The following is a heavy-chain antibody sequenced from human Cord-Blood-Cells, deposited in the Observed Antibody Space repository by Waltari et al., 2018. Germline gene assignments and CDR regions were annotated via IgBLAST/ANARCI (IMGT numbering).Heavy chain of an antibody. J-gene: IGHJ4*02. CDR3: ARGSIAVAPGDHFDY. CDR1: GYSFTGYY. D-gene: IGHD6-19*01. CDR2: INPNSGGT. V-gene: IGHV1-2*02. Sequence: QVQLVQSGAEVKKPGASVKVSCKASGYSFTGYYTHGARQAPGQGLEWMGWINPNSGGTNYAQKFQGRVTMTRDTSISTAYMELSRLRSDDTAVYYCARGSIAVAPGDHFDYWGQGTLVTVSS.